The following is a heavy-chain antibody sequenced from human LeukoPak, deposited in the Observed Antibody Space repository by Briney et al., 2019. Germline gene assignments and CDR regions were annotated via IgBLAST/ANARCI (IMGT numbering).Heavy chain of an antibody. CDR1: GFTFSDYY. CDR2: ISSSGSTI. V-gene: IGHV3-11*01. Sequence: GGSLRLSCAASGFTFSDYYTSWIRQAPGKGLEWVSYISSSGSTIYYADSVKGRFTISRDNAKNSLYLQMNSLRAEDTAVYYCATTTVTTFTDYWGQGTLVTVSS. D-gene: IGHD4-17*01. J-gene: IGHJ4*02. CDR3: ATTTVTTFTDY.